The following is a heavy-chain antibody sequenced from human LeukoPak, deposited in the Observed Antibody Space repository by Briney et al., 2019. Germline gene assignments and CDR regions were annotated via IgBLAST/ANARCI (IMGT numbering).Heavy chain of an antibody. CDR2: IGTAGDT. D-gene: IGHD2-2*01. CDR3: ARGNLQLYYMDV. Sequence: GGSLRLSCAASGFTFSSYDMHWVRQATGKGLEWVSAIGTAGDTYYPGSVKGRFTISRDNAKNSLYLQMNSLRAEDTAVYYCARGNLQLYYMDVWGKGTTVTVS. CDR1: GFTFSSYD. J-gene: IGHJ6*03. V-gene: IGHV3-13*01.